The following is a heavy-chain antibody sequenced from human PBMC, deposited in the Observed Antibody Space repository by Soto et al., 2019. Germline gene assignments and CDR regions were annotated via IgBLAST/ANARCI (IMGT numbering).Heavy chain of an antibody. CDR3: AKGGPYNWNDLDY. J-gene: IGHJ4*02. CDR1: GFMFSDYV. D-gene: IGHD1-20*01. Sequence: GGSLRLSCAASGFMFSDYVMHWVRQAPGKGLEWVAVISYDGSNKDYADSVKGRFTISRDNSKNALYLQMNSLRAEDTAVYYCAKGGPYNWNDLDYWGQGTLVTVSS. CDR2: ISYDGSNK. V-gene: IGHV3-30*18.